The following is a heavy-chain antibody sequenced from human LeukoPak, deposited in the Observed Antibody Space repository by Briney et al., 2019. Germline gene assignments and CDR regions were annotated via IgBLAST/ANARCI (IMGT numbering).Heavy chain of an antibody. Sequence: PGRSLRLSCAASGFTFDDYAMHWVRQAPGKGLEWVSGISWNSGSIGYADSVKGRFTISRDNAKNTLYLHMDSLRAEDTAVYYCARDASPGYFDLWGRGTLVTVSS. V-gene: IGHV3-9*01. CDR1: GFTFDDYA. CDR2: ISWNSGSI. CDR3: ARDASPGYFDL. D-gene: IGHD2-15*01. J-gene: IGHJ2*01.